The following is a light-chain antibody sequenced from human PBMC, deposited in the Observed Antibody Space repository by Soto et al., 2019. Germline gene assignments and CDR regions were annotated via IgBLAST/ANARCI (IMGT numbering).Light chain of an antibody. J-gene: IGLJ2*01. CDR1: NIGSKS. Sequence: SYELTQPPSVSVAPGKTARITCGGNNIGSKSVHWYQQKPGQAPVLVIYYVSDRPSGIPERFSGSNSGNTATLTISRVEVGDEADYYCQVWDSSSDHPVFGGGTKVTVL. V-gene: IGLV3-21*04. CDR2: YVS. CDR3: QVWDSSSDHPV.